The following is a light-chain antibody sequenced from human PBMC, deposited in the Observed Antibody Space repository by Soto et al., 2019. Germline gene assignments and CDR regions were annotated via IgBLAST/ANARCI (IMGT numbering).Light chain of an antibody. Sequence: DIQMTQSPSSLSASVGDRVTITCRASQSISSSLNWYQQKPGKAPKLLIYTASSLQSGVPSRFSGSGSGTDFTLTISSLQHEDFATYYCQQSYTAPYTFGQGTKLEIK. CDR3: QQSYTAPYT. J-gene: IGKJ2*01. CDR1: QSISSS. V-gene: IGKV1-39*01. CDR2: TAS.